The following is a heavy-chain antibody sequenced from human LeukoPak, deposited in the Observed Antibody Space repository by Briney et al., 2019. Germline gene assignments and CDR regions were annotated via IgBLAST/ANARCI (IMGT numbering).Heavy chain of an antibody. CDR2: ISSSSTYI. V-gene: IGHV3-21*01. CDR3: AREYNSPNRFDY. Sequence: GGSLRLSCAASSFTFSISTMNWVRQAPGEGVEWVSSISSSSTYINYADSVKGRFTISRDNARNSLYLQMNSLRAEDTAVYYCAREYNSPNRFDYWGQGTLVSVSS. J-gene: IGHJ4*02. CDR1: SFTFSIST. D-gene: IGHD1-20*01.